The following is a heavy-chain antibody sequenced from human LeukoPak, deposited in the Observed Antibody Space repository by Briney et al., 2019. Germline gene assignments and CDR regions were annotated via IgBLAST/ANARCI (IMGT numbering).Heavy chain of an antibody. Sequence: PGGSLRLSCAASGFTFSSYGMHWVRQAPGKGLEWVTFIRYDGTNKYYADSVKGRFAISRDNSKNTLYLQMGSLRAEDMAVYYCARDPERYYYDSSGYEHYYYYYMDVWGKGTTVTISS. D-gene: IGHD3-22*01. CDR1: GFTFSSYG. CDR2: IRYDGTNK. V-gene: IGHV3-30*02. CDR3: ARDPERYYYDSSGYEHYYYYYMDV. J-gene: IGHJ6*03.